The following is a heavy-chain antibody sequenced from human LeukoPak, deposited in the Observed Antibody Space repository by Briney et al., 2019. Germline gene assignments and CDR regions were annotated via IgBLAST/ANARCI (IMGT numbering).Heavy chain of an antibody. CDR3: AKVPNYGDQLRYYGMDV. V-gene: IGHV3-30-3*01. J-gene: IGHJ6*02. D-gene: IGHD4-17*01. CDR2: ISYDGNNK. Sequence: GGSLRLSCAASGFTFSSYVMNWVRQAPGKGLEWMAFISYDGNNKYYEDSVKGRFTISRDNSKNTLYLQMNSLRAEDTAVYYCAKVPNYGDQLRYYGMDVWGQGTTVTVSS. CDR1: GFTFSSYV.